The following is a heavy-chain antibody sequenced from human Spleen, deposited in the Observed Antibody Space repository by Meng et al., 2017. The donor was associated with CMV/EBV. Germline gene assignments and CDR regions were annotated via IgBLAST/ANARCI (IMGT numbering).Heavy chain of an antibody. V-gene: IGHV3-21*01. J-gene: IGHJ6*02. D-gene: IGHD1-1*01. CDR3: AKNWNPNPLYYYGVDV. CDR2: VSSSSSYI. CDR1: GFTFSSYT. Sequence: GESLKISCAASGFTFSSYTMNWVRQAPGKGLEWVSSVSSSSSYIYYADSVKGQFTISRDNYKSTLYLQMNSLRTEDTAVYYCAKNWNPNPLYYYGVDVWGRGTTVTVSS.